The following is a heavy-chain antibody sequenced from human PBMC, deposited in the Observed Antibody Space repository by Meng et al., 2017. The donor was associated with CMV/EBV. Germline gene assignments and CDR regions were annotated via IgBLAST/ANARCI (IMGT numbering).Heavy chain of an antibody. Sequence: GSLRLSCTVSGGSISSSSYYWGWIRQPPGKGLEWIGSIYYSGSTYYNPSLKSRVTISVDTSKNQFSLKLSSVTAADTAVYDCARRVKLGVSFDYWGQGTLVTVSS. CDR2: IYYSGST. CDR1: GGSISSSSYY. CDR3: ARRVKLGVSFDY. D-gene: IGHD3-3*01. J-gene: IGHJ4*02. V-gene: IGHV4-39*01.